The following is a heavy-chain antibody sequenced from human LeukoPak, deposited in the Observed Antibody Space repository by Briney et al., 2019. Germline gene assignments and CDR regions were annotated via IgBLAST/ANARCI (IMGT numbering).Heavy chain of an antibody. CDR2: INPNSGGT. D-gene: IGHD6-6*01. CDR3: ARVPRIAAGSYFDY. CDR1: GYTFTGYY. J-gene: IGHJ4*02. Sequence: ASVKVSCKASGYTFTGYYMHWVRQAPGQGLEWMGWINPNSGGTNYAQKFQGRVTMTRDTSISTAYMELSRLRSDDTAVYYCARVPRIAAGSYFDYWGQGTLVTVSS. V-gene: IGHV1-2*02.